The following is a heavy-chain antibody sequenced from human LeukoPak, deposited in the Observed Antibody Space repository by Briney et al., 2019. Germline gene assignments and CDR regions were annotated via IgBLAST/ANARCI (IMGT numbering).Heavy chain of an antibody. D-gene: IGHD2-8*01. CDR1: GYSISSGYY. V-gene: IGHV4-38-2*02. J-gene: IGHJ4*02. CDR3: ARDTYCTSGVCYLDY. CDR2: ISHSGST. Sequence: TPSETLSLTCAVSGYSISSGYYWGRIRQPPGKGLEWIGSISHSGSTYYNPSLKSRVTILVDTSKNQFSLKLDSVTAADTAVYYCARDTYCTSGVCYLDYWGQGALVTVSS.